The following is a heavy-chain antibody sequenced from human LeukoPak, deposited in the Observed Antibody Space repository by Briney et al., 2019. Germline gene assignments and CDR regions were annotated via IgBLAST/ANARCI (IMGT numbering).Heavy chain of an antibody. CDR1: GYTFTSYY. J-gene: IGHJ4*02. CDR3: ARGAVAGHFDY. D-gene: IGHD6-19*01. Sequence: ASVNVSCKASGYTFTSYYMHWVRQAPGQGLEWRGIINPSGGSTSYAQKFQGGVTMTRDTSTSTVYMEMSRLRSEDTAVYYCARGAVAGHFDYWGQGTLVTVSS. V-gene: IGHV1-46*01. CDR2: INPSGGST.